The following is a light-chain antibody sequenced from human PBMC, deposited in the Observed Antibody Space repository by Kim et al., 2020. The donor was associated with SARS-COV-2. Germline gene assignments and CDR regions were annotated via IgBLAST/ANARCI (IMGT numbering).Light chain of an antibody. V-gene: IGLV2-14*01. Sequence: QSALTQPASVSGSPGQPITISCTGTSSDVGGYNYVSWYQQHPGKAPKLMIYDVSKRPSGVSNRFSGSKSGNTASLTISGLQAEDEADYYCSSYTSSNWVFGGGTQLTVL. J-gene: IGLJ3*02. CDR3: SSYTSSNWV. CDR1: SSDVGGYNY. CDR2: DVS.